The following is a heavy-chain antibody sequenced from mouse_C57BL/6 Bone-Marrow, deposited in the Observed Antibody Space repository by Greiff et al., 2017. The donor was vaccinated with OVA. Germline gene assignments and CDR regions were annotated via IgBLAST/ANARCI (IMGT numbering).Heavy chain of an antibody. CDR1: GFTFSDYG. J-gene: IGHJ1*03. CDR3: ARRDYYGIWYFDV. V-gene: IGHV5-17*01. Sequence: EVHLVESGGGLVKPGGSLKLSCAASGFTFSDYGMHWVRQAPEKGLEWVAYISSGCSTIYYADTVKGRFTISRDNAKNTLFLQMTSLRSEDTAMYYCARRDYYGIWYFDVWGTGTTVTVSS. D-gene: IGHD1-1*01. CDR2: ISSGCSTI.